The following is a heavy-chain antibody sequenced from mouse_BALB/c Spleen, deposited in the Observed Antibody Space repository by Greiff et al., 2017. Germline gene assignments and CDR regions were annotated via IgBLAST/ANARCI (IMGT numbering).Heavy chain of an antibody. D-gene: IGHD2-14*01. CDR2: INPSNGGT. CDR3: TREYDAAYYAMDY. V-gene: IGHV1S81*02. Sequence: LVESGAELVKPGASVKLSCKASGYTFTSYYMYWVKQRPGQGLEWIGEINPSNGGTNFNEKFKSKATLTVDKSSSTAYMQLSSLTSEDSAVYYCTREYDAAYYAMDYWGQGTSVTVSS. CDR1: GYTFTSYY. J-gene: IGHJ4*01.